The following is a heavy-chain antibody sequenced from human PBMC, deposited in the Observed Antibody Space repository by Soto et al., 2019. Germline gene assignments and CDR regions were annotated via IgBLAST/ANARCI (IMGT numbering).Heavy chain of an antibody. D-gene: IGHD2-2*01. V-gene: IGHV3-30-3*01. Sequence: LRVSCAASGFTFSSFPMHWVRQAPGKGLEWVAILSYDGSNKYYADSVKGRFTISRDNSKNTLYLQMNSLRAEDTAVYYCASPSCDCSSSKPWGQRPRVSVSS. CDR1: GFTFSSFP. CDR2: LSYDGSNK. CDR3: ASPSCDCSSSKP. J-gene: IGHJ5*02.